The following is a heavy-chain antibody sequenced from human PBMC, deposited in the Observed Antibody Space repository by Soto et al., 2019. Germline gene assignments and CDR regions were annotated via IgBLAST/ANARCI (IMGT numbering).Heavy chain of an antibody. D-gene: IGHD3-22*01. V-gene: IGHV4-61*01. Sequence: QVQLQESGPGLVKPSETLSLTCTVSGGSVSSGNYYWSWIRQPPGKGLEWIGYFYYTGSTNYNPSFKSRVTISIDASKNQFSLRLSSVTAADTAVYYCARSMHYSDGSNSSPFDYWGQGTLVTVSS. CDR3: ARSMHYSDGSNSSPFDY. CDR2: FYYTGST. CDR1: GGSVSSGNYY. J-gene: IGHJ4*02.